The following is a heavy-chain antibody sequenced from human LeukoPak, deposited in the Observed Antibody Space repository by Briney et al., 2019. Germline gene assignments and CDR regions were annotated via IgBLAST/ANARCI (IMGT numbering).Heavy chain of an antibody. CDR3: AREGSAWSMNY. Sequence: ASETLSLTCTVSGGSISSYYWSWIRQPPGKGLEWIGYIYYSGSTNYNPSLKSRVTISLDTSKNQFPLKLSSVTAADTAVYYCAREGSAWSMNYWGQGTLVTVSS. CDR1: GGSISSYY. V-gene: IGHV4-59*01. J-gene: IGHJ4*02. D-gene: IGHD6-19*01. CDR2: IYYSGST.